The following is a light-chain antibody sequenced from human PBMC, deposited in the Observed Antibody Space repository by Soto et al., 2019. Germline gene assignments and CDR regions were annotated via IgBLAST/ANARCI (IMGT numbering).Light chain of an antibody. V-gene: IGKV1-9*01. CDR1: QGIDTS. Sequence: ILLTQSPSSLSASVGDRVTITCRASQGIDTSLAWYQQKPGKAPKLLIYAASNFQSGVPSRFSGRGSGTHFTLTISSLQPEDFATYYCLQLHGYPITFGQGTRLEI. CDR3: LQLHGYPIT. CDR2: AAS. J-gene: IGKJ5*01.